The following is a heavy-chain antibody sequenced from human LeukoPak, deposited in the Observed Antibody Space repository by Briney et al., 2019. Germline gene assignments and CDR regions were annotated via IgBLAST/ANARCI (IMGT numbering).Heavy chain of an antibody. V-gene: IGHV4-39*07. CDR3: ARRGVGGSWPIDY. D-gene: IGHD6-13*01. CDR2: IYYSGST. J-gene: IGHJ4*02. Sequence: PSETLSLTCTVSGGSISGSSYYWGWIRQPPGKGLEWIGSIYYSGSTNYNPSLKSRVTISVDKSKNHFSLKLNSVTAADTAVYYCARRGVGGSWPIDYWGQGTLVTVSS. CDR1: GGSISGSSYY.